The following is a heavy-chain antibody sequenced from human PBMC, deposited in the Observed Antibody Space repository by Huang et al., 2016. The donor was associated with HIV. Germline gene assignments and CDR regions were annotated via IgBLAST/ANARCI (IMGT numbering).Heavy chain of an antibody. Sequence: QVKLVQSGAEVKKPGASVKVSCKTSGYTFSGYAITWVRQAPGKGREWMGWVSPYNGDTNYVQNLQGRGTMTTDMSTTTAYMELRSLTSDDTAIYYCARKFGRDFDYWGQGTLVTVSS. CDR3: ARKFGRDFDY. V-gene: IGHV1-18*01. CDR2: VSPYNGDT. J-gene: IGHJ4*02. CDR1: GYTFSGYA. D-gene: IGHD3-16*01.